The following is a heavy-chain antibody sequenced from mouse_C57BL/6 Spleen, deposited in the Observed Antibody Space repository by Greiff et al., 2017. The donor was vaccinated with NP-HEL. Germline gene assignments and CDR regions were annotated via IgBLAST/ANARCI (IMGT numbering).Heavy chain of an antibody. D-gene: IGHD1-1*01. J-gene: IGHJ1*03. V-gene: IGHV5-9-1*02. CDR1: GFTFSSYA. CDR3: TTVVRYFDV. CDR2: ISSGGDYI. Sequence: EVKVVESGEGLVKPGGSLKLSCAASGFTFSSYAMSWVRQTPEKRLEWVAYISSGGDYIYYADTVKGRFTISRDNARNTLYLQMSSLKSEDTAMYYCTTVVRYFDVWGTGTTVTVSS.